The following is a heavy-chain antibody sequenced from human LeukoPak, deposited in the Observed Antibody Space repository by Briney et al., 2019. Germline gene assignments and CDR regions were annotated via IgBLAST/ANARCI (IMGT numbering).Heavy chain of an antibody. D-gene: IGHD6-6*01. CDR3: ARSGSSSIDY. CDR1: GDSVSNNGGA. CDR2: TYYRSKWYN. Sequence: SQTLSLTCAISGDSVSNNGGAWNWIRQYPSRGLEWLARTYYRSKWYNDYAVSVKSRISINSDTSKNQFSLQLNSVTPEDTAVYYCARSGSSSIDYWGQGTLVTVSS. V-gene: IGHV6-1*01. J-gene: IGHJ4*02.